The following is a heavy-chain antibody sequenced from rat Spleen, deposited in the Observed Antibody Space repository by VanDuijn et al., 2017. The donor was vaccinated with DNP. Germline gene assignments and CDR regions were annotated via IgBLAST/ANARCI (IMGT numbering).Heavy chain of an antibody. CDR1: GFTFSDYY. CDR3: TTLNYGNYDY. D-gene: IGHD1-3*01. Sequence: EVQLVESGGDLVQPGRSLKLSCAASGFTFSDYYMAWVRQAPTKGLEWVASINYDGGSTYYRDSVKGHFTISRDNAKSSLYLQMDSLRSEDTATYYCTTLNYGNYDYWGQGVMVTVSS. CDR2: INYDGGST. V-gene: IGHV5-20*01. J-gene: IGHJ2*01.